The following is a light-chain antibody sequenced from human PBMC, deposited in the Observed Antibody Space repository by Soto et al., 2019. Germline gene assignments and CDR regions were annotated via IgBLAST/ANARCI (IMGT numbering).Light chain of an antibody. CDR3: QQDYDAWT. CDR1: QSVSSSY. J-gene: IGKJ1*01. Sequence: EIVMTQSPATLSLSPGERATLSCRASQSVSSSYLSWYQQKPGQAPRLLIYGASTRATGIPARFSGSGSRTDFTLTISSLQHEDFAVYYCQQDYDAWTFGQGTKVEIK. CDR2: GAS. V-gene: IGKV3D-7*01.